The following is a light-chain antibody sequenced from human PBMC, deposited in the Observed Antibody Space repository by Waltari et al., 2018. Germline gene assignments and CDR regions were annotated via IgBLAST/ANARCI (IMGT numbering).Light chain of an antibody. CDR3: QHYVRLPVT. CDR1: QGVGRH. J-gene: IGKJ4*02. Sequence: EIVLTQSPGILSLSPGEGATLSCRASQGVGRHLAWYQQKPGQAPRLVISGASTRATGIPDRSSVSGSGTDISLTISRLEPDDFAVYYCQHYVRLPVTFGRGTTVEIK. V-gene: IGKV3-20*01. CDR2: GAS.